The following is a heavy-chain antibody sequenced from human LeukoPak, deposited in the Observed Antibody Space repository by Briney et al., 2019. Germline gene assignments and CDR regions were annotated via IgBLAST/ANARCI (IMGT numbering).Heavy chain of an antibody. D-gene: IGHD3-22*01. Sequence: ASVKVSCKTSGYTFTGYYMHWVRQAPGQGLEWMGWINPNSGGTNYAQRFQGRVTMTRDTSISIAYMELSRLRSDDSAVYYCARYFYDSSGSSSDAYDIWGQGTMVTVSS. J-gene: IGHJ3*02. CDR3: ARYFYDSSGSSSDAYDI. V-gene: IGHV1-2*02. CDR2: INPNSGGT. CDR1: GYTFTGYY.